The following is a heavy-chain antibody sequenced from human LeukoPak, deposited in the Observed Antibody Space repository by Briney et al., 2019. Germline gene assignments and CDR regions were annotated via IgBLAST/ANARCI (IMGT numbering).Heavy chain of an antibody. CDR2: INHSGST. D-gene: IGHD3-3*01. CDR3: ARAYYDFWCDCYTRFDY. Sequence: PSETLSLTCAVYGGSFSGYYWSWIRQPPGKELEWIGEINHSGSTNYNPSLKSRVTISVDTSKNQFSLKLSSVTAADTAVYYCARAYYDFWCDCYTRFDYWGQGTLVTVSS. CDR1: GGSFSGYY. V-gene: IGHV4-34*01. J-gene: IGHJ4*02.